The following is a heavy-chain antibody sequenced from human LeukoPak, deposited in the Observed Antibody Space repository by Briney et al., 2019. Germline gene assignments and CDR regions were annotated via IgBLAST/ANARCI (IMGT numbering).Heavy chain of an antibody. Sequence: GGSLRLSCAASGFTFSSYGMHWVRQAPGKGLEWVAVIWYDGSNKYYADSVKGRFTISRDNSKNTLYLQMNSLRAEDTAVYYCARGPPAAANYYYGMDVWGQGTTVTVSS. D-gene: IGHD2-2*01. CDR3: ARGPPAAANYYYGMDV. V-gene: IGHV3-33*01. CDR2: IWYDGSNK. CDR1: GFTFSSYG. J-gene: IGHJ6*02.